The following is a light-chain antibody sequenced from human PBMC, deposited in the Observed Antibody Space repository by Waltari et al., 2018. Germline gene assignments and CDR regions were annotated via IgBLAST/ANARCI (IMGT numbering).Light chain of an antibody. Sequence: DIQLTQSPSFLSASIGDNITITCRASQAMSNYLAWYQQTPGKAPQLLIVSVSTLQSGVPSSFSASGAGKEFALIVRSLQPEDLGIYSCQHLDGYPRVNVGGGTRVEIK. CDR2: SVS. V-gene: IGKV1-9*01. J-gene: IGKJ4*01. CDR3: QHLDGYPRVN. CDR1: QAMSNY.